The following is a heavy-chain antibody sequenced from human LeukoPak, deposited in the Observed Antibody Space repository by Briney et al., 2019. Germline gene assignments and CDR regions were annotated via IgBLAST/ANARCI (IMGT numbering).Heavy chain of an antibody. D-gene: IGHD3-10*01. CDR1: GFTFTDHY. V-gene: IGHV1-2*02. Sequence: ASMKVSCKSSGFTFTDHYIHWVRQAPGQGLEWMGYIGPQNSGTSSPQEFKGRVTMTRETSMSTAYMELTRLTSDDTAVYYCARGLAGTGSGSSYFDYWGQGSLVTVSS. CDR2: IGPQNSGT. J-gene: IGHJ4*02. CDR3: ARGLAGTGSGSSYFDY.